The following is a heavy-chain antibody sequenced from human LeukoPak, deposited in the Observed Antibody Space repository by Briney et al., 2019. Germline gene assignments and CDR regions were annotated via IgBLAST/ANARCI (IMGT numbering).Heavy chain of an antibody. J-gene: IGHJ4*02. CDR3: ASGRYYFDY. Sequence: SETLSLTCAVYGGSFSGYYWSWIRQPPGKGLEWIGEINHSGSTNYNPSLKSRVTISVDTSKNQFSLKLSSVTAADTAVYCCASGRYYFDYWGQGTLVTVSS. CDR2: INHSGST. V-gene: IGHV4-34*01. CDR1: GGSFSGYY.